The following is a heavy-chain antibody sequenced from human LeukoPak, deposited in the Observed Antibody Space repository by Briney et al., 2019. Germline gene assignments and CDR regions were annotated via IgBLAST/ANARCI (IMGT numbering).Heavy chain of an antibody. CDR2: ISYNGDTT. V-gene: IGHV3-64D*09. D-gene: IGHD1-26*01. Sequence: GGSLRLSCSGSGFTFSRHNMHWVRQAPGKGLEYVSAISYNGDTTYYVDSVKGRFSISRDNSKNTLDLRMNSLRPEDTAVYYCVSDRETQEQIWGPGTLVTVSS. CDR3: VSDRETQEQI. CDR1: GFTFSRHN. J-gene: IGHJ4*03.